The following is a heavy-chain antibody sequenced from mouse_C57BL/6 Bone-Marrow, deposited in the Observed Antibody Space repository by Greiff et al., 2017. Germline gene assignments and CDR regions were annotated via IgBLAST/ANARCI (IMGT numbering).Heavy chain of an antibody. J-gene: IGHJ1*03. Sequence: EVQGVESGGGLVKPGGSLKLSCAASGFTFSDYGMHWVRQAPEKGLEWVAYISSGSSTIYYADTVKGRFTISRDNAKNTLCLQMTSLRSEDTAMYYCARHYYGSSYWYFDVWGTGTTVTVSS. CDR1: GFTFSDYG. CDR3: ARHYYGSSYWYFDV. D-gene: IGHD1-1*01. CDR2: ISSGSSTI. V-gene: IGHV5-17*01.